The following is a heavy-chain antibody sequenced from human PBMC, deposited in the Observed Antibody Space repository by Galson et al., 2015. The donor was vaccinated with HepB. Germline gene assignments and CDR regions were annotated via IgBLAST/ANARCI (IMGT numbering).Heavy chain of an antibody. CDR3: AGIWASVAPLDY. CDR2: IYSGDSDT. CDR1: GYIFTGYW. D-gene: IGHD6-19*01. Sequence: QSGAEVKKPGDSLKISCKGSGYIFTGYWIGWVRQMPGKGLEWLGIIYSGDSDTRYSPSFQGQVTISADMSIRTAYLQWNSLKASDSAIYYCAGIWASVAPLDYWGQVTLVTVSS. V-gene: IGHV5-51*01. J-gene: IGHJ4*02.